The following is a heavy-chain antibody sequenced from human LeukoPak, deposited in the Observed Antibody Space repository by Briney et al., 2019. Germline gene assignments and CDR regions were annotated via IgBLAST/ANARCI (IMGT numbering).Heavy chain of an antibody. V-gene: IGHV4-34*01. D-gene: IGHD4-17*01. Sequence: SETLSLTCAVYGGSFSGYYWSWIRQPPGKGLEWIGEINHSGSTNYNPSLKSRVTISVDTSKNQFSLKLSSVTAADTAVYYCAREVGGDFDALDYWGQGTLVTVSS. CDR2: INHSGST. CDR3: AREVGGDFDALDY. J-gene: IGHJ4*02. CDR1: GGSFSGYY.